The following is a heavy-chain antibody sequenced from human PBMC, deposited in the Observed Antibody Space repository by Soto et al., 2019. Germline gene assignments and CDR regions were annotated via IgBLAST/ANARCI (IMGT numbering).Heavy chain of an antibody. V-gene: IGHV3-23*01. CDR3: AKEARRNYDFWSVYYRVGDFDY. J-gene: IGHJ4*02. CDR1: GFTFSSYA. CDR2: ISGSGGST. Sequence: EVQLLESGGGLVQPGGSLRLSCAASGFTFSSYAMSWVRQAPGKGLEWVSAISGSGGSTYYADSVKGRFTISRDNSTNTLYLQMNSLRAEDKAVYYCAKEARRNYDFWSVYYRVGDFDYWGQGTLVTVSS. D-gene: IGHD3-3*01.